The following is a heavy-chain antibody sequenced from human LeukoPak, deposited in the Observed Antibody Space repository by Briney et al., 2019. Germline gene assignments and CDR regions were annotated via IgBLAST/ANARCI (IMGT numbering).Heavy chain of an antibody. Sequence: GGSLRLSCAASGFTFDDYAMHWVRQAPGKGLEWVSLISWDGGSTYYADSVKGRFTTSRDNSKNSLYLQMNSLRAEDTALYYCAKGGAAAGNYYMDVWGKGTTVTVSS. CDR2: ISWDGGST. D-gene: IGHD6-13*01. CDR3: AKGGAAAGNYYMDV. V-gene: IGHV3-43D*03. CDR1: GFTFDDYA. J-gene: IGHJ6*03.